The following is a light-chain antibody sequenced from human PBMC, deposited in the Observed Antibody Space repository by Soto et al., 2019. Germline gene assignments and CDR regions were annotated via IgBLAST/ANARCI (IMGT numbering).Light chain of an antibody. CDR2: GAF. CDR3: QQYNNWPPTWT. J-gene: IGKJ1*01. Sequence: EIVMTQSPDTLSVSPGEIATLSCRASQSVSRNLAWYQQKPGQGPRLVIYGAFTRATGIPARFSGSGSGTEFTLTISSLQSEDFAVYYCQQYNNWPPTWTFGQGTKVDIK. CDR1: QSVSRN. V-gene: IGKV3-15*01.